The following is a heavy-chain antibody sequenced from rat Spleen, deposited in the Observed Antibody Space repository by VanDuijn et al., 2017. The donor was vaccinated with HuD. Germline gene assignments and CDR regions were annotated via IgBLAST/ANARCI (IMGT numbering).Heavy chain of an antibody. V-gene: IGHV2-6*01. CDR1: GFSLTSNS. CDR2: ISSGGST. Sequence: QVQLKESGPGLVQPSQTLSLTCTVSGFSLTSNSVDWVRQPPGKGLEWIAAISSGGSTYYNSAVQSQLSISRDTSKSHVFLKMNSLQPGDTGAYYCARLPGVYYGLDYWGQGVMVTVSS. D-gene: IGHD1-6*01. CDR3: ARLPGVYYGLDY. J-gene: IGHJ2*01.